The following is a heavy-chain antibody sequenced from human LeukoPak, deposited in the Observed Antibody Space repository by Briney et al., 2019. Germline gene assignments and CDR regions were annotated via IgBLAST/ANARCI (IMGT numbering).Heavy chain of an antibody. V-gene: IGHV1-18*01. CDR2: FSAYNGNT. Sequence: ASVKVSCKASGYIFASYGISWVRQAPGQGLEWMGWFSAYNGNTNYAQKFQGRVTMTTNTSTSTAYMELRSLRSDDTAMYYCAREGPYFDSQEPFDYWGQGTLVTVSS. J-gene: IGHJ4*02. D-gene: IGHD3-9*01. CDR3: AREGPYFDSQEPFDY. CDR1: GYIFASYG.